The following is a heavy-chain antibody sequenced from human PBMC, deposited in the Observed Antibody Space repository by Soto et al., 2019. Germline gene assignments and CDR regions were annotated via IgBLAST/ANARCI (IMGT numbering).Heavy chain of an antibody. V-gene: IGHV5-51*01. CDR1: GYSFTSYW. J-gene: IGHJ3*02. D-gene: IGHD3-22*01. CDR3: ARHRGGGYYYDSSGLGAFDI. Sequence: PGESLKISCKGPGYSFTSYWIGWVRQMPGKGLEWMGIIYPGDSDTRYSPSFQGQVTISADKSISTAYLQWSSLKASDTAMYYCARHRGGGYYYDSSGLGAFDIWGQGTMVTVSS. CDR2: IYPGDSDT.